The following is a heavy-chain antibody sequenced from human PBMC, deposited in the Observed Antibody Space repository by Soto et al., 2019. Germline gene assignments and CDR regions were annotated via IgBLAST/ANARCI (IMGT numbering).Heavy chain of an antibody. D-gene: IGHD1-26*01. Sequence: QVQLEQSGAEVKKPGASVKVSCKASGNSLPRYGITWVRQVPGQGPEWMGWISGYNGNTNYGQKVQGRVTMTTDTSTTTAYMELRSLTPADTAVYYCATSGEDWYFYLWGRGTLVTVSS. J-gene: IGHJ2*01. CDR2: ISGYNGNT. CDR1: GNSLPRYG. V-gene: IGHV1-18*01. CDR3: ATSGEDWYFYL.